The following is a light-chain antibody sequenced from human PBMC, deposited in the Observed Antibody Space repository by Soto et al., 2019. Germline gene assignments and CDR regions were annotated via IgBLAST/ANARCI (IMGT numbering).Light chain of an antibody. CDR1: RSVVGGYNH. CDR2: ELS. CDR3: SSYTSSSTLLYV. J-gene: IGLJ1*01. V-gene: IGLV2-14*01. Sequence: QSALTQPASVSGSPGQSITISCTGTRSVVGGYNHVSWYQQYPGKAPKVIIYELSNRPSGISNRFSGSKSGNTASLTISGLQAEDEADYYCSSYTSSSTLLYVFGTGTKVTVL.